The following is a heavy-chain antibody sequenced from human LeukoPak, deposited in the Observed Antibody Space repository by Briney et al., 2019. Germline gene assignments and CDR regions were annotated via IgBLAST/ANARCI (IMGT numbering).Heavy chain of an antibody. CDR3: ARGGYSSSWYSLFDY. J-gene: IGHJ4*02. CDR2: IYTSGST. Sequence: SETLSLTCTVSGGSISSYYWSWIRQPAGKGLEWIGRIYTSGSTNYNPSLKSRVTMSVDTSKNQFSLKLYSVTAADTAVYYCARGGYSSSWYSLFDYWGQGTLVTVSS. D-gene: IGHD6-13*01. CDR1: GGSISSYY. V-gene: IGHV4-4*07.